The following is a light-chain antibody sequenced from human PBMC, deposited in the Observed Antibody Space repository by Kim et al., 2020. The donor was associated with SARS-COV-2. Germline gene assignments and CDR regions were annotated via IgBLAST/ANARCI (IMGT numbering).Light chain of an antibody. CDR1: QSISNS. CDR2: STS. CDR3: QQTYSDLLT. V-gene: IGKV1-39*01. Sequence: DIQMTQSPSSLSASTGDRVTIACRASQSISNSLNWYQQKPGKAPRLLIYSTSILQSGVPSRFSGSGSGTDFTLTINCLQPEDFATYYCQQTYSDLLTFGGGTKVDIK. J-gene: IGKJ4*01.